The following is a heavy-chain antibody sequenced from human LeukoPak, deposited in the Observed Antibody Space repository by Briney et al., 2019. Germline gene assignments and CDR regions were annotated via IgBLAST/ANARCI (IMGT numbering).Heavy chain of an antibody. Sequence: SQTLSLTCAISGDSVSSNSAAWNWIRQSPSRGLEWLGRTYYRSKWYNDYAVSVKSRITINPDTSKNQFSLQLNSVTPEDTAVYYCARNRGYYYGSGSYFGIFDYWGQGTLVTVSS. D-gene: IGHD3-10*01. CDR1: GDSVSSNSAA. CDR3: ARNRGYYYGSGSYFGIFDY. CDR2: TYYRSKWYN. J-gene: IGHJ4*02. V-gene: IGHV6-1*01.